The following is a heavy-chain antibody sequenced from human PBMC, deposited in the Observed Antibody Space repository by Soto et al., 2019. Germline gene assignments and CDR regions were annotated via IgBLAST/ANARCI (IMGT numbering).Heavy chain of an antibody. V-gene: IGHV1-8*01. J-gene: IGHJ5*02. CDR1: GYTFTNYD. CDR2: MNPNSGNT. Sequence: QVQLVPSGAEVKKPVASVKVSCTASGYTFTNYDINWVRQATAQGLEWMGWMNPNSGNTGYAQQFQGTVTMTRNTAINPAYMELSSLRSEDTAGYYCARGRDSSGWYFWFDPWGQGTLVTVSS. CDR3: ARGRDSSGWYFWFDP. D-gene: IGHD6-19*01.